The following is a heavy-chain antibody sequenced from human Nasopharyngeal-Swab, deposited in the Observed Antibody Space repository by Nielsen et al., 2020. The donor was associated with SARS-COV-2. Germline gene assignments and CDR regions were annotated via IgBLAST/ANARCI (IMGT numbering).Heavy chain of an antibody. CDR1: GDSVSSNTAA. V-gene: IGHV6-1*01. CDR2: TWYRSKWHY. J-gene: IGHJ5*02. D-gene: IGHD2-15*01. Sequence: QTLSLTCTISGDSVSSNTAAWSWIRQSPSRGLEWLGRTWYRSKWHYDYAESVKSRITINPDTTKNQFYLQLNSVTPEDTAVYYCARGSQGTRWSWGQGTLVTVSS. CDR3: ARGSQGTRWS.